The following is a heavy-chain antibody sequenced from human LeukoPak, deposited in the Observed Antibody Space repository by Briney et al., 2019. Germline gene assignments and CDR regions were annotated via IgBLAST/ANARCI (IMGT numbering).Heavy chain of an antibody. Sequence: GESLKISCAASGFTFSSYGIHWVRQAPGKGLEWVAVVSSDGSIKYYADSGKGRFTISRDTSKNTVYLQMNSLGTEDTAFYYCARGYSSSWLGYFDYWGQGTLVTVSS. CDR3: ARGYSSSWLGYFDY. J-gene: IGHJ4*02. CDR2: VSSDGSIK. V-gene: IGHV3-30*03. CDR1: GFTFSSYG. D-gene: IGHD6-13*01.